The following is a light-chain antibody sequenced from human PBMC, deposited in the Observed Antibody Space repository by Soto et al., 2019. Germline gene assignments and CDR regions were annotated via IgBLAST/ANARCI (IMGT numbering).Light chain of an antibody. Sequence: EIVLTQSPGTPSLSPGERATVSCRASQSVSSNYLAWYHQKPGQAPRLLIYGASFMATGIPDRFSGSGSGTAFTLTISRLQPEDFPVYYCPHNDSSPPGYTCGQGTKLDIK. J-gene: IGKJ2*01. CDR2: GAS. CDR1: QSVSSNY. CDR3: PHNDSSPPGYT. V-gene: IGKV3-20*01.